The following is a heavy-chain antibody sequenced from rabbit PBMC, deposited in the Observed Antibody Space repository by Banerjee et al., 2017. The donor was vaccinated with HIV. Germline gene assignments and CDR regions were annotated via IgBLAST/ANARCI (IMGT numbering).Heavy chain of an antibody. D-gene: IGHD1-1*01. CDR2: INIVTGKS. V-gene: IGHV1S45*01. J-gene: IGHJ4*01. CDR1: GVSLHDKDV. CDR3: ARDLVAVIGWNFNL. Sequence: EQLEESGGGLVQPEGSLTLTCKASGVSLHDKDVMCWVRQAPGKGLEWIACINIVTGKSVYASWAKGRFTMSRTSSTTVTLQMTSLTAADTATYFCARDLVAVIGWNFNLRGPGTLVTVS.